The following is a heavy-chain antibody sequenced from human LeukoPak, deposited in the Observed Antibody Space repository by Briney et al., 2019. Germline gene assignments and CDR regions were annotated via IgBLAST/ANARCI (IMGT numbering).Heavy chain of an antibody. D-gene: IGHD3-10*01. V-gene: IGHV3-33*07. J-gene: IGHJ6*02. CDR3: AREKYEGSGSHYFALDV. Sequence: GRSLRLSCEASGRTIGLYGMFWVRQAPGKGLEWVAAIWFDGSNKYYADSVKGRFTISRDNSRNTVLLQMDSLSTEDTAVYYCAREKYEGSGSHYFALDVWGQGTMVIVSS. CDR2: IWFDGSNK. CDR1: GRTIGLYG.